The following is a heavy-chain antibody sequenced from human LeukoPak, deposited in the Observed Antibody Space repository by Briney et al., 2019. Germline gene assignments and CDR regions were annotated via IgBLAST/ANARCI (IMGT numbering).Heavy chain of an antibody. D-gene: IGHD3-22*01. V-gene: IGHV1-18*01. J-gene: IGHJ3*02. CDR2: ISPYNGNT. CDR3: ARYGESSGSAAFDI. CDR1: GYTFSSFA. Sequence: GASVKVSCKASGYTFSSFAISWVRQAPGQGLEWMGWISPYNGNTNYAQKLQGRVTMTTDTSTITAYMELRSLRSDDTAVYYCARYGESSGSAAFDIWGQGTMVTVSS.